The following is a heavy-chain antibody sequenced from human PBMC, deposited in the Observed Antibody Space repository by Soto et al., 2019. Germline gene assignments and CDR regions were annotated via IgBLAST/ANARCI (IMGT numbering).Heavy chain of an antibody. CDR1: GFIFSNYA. V-gene: IGHV3-23*01. CDR2: ISGSGGST. D-gene: IGHD4-17*01. Sequence: HPGGSLRLSCVASGFIFSNYAISWLRQGPGKGLEWVSAISGSGGSTYYADSVKGRFTISRDNAKNSLYLQMNSLRDEDTAVYYCARDPNYGDYAVDYWGQGTLVTVS. CDR3: ARDPNYGDYAVDY. J-gene: IGHJ4*02.